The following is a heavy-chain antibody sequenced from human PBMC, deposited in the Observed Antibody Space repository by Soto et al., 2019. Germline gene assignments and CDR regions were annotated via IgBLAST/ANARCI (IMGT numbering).Heavy chain of an antibody. Sequence: QVQLVESGGGVVQPGRSLRLSCAASGFTFSSYGMHWVRQAPGKGLEWVAVISYDGSNKYYADSVKGRFTISRDNSKNTLYLQMNSLRAEDTAVYYCAKRIGDDSNFYSLDYWGQGTLVTVSS. V-gene: IGHV3-30*18. CDR1: GFTFSSYG. CDR2: ISYDGSNK. CDR3: AKRIGDDSNFYSLDY. J-gene: IGHJ4*02. D-gene: IGHD4-4*01.